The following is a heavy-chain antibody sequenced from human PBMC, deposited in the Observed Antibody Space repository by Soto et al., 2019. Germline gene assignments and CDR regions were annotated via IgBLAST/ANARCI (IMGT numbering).Heavy chain of an antibody. D-gene: IGHD2-2*01. CDR2: IKQDGSEK. J-gene: IGHJ6*02. V-gene: IGHV3-7*03. Sequence: PGGSLRLSCAASGFTFSSYWMSWVRQAPGKGLEWVANIKQDGSEKYYVDSVKGRFTISRDNAKNSLYLQMNSLRAEDTAVYYCARAALGAYCSSTSCSPRYYGMDVWGQGTTVTVSS. CDR1: GFTFSSYW. CDR3: ARAALGAYCSSTSCSPRYYGMDV.